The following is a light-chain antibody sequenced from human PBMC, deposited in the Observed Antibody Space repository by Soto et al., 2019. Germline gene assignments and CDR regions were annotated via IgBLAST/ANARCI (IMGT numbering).Light chain of an antibody. Sequence: QSALTQPRSVSGSPGQSVTISCTGTSSDVGGYNFVSWYQQHPGKAPKFMIYDVTKRPSGVPDRFSGSKSGNTASLTISVLQAEDEADYYCCSYVGSYTSYVFGTGTKVTVL. J-gene: IGLJ1*01. CDR2: DVT. CDR1: SSDVGGYNF. CDR3: CSYVGSYTSYV. V-gene: IGLV2-11*01.